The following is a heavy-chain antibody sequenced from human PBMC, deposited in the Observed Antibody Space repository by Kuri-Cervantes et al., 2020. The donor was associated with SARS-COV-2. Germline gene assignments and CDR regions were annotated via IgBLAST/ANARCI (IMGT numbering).Heavy chain of an antibody. CDR3: ATSLAAMITFGGVIPRQFDY. D-gene: IGHD3-16*02. CDR2: ISTYNANA. J-gene: IGHJ4*02. Sequence: ASVKVSCKASGYTFTTYGITWVRQAPGQGLEWMGWISTYNANADYAQKLQGRVTMTTDTSTSTAYMELSSLRSEDTAVYYCATSLAAMITFGGVIPRQFDYWGQGTLVTVSS. CDR1: GYTFTTYG. V-gene: IGHV1-18*04.